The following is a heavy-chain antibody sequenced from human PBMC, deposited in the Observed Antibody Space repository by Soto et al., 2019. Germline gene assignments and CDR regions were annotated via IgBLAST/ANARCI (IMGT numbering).Heavy chain of an antibody. CDR2: IYYSGST. CDR3: AGGGSSSWYKPPNGFDP. CDR1: GGSISSYY. Sequence: SETLSLTCTVSGGSISSYYWSWIRQPPGKGLEWIGYIYYSGSTNYNPSLKSRVTISVDTSKNQFPLKLSSVTAADTAVYYWAGGGSSSWYKPPNGFDPWGQGTLVTVSS. V-gene: IGHV4-59*01. J-gene: IGHJ5*02. D-gene: IGHD6-13*01.